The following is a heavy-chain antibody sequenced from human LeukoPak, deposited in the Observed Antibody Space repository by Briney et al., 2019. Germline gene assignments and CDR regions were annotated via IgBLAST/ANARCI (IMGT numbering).Heavy chain of an antibody. CDR1: GGSISRYY. D-gene: IGHD1-26*01. V-gene: IGHV4-59*01. J-gene: IGHJ4*02. CDR2: IYYSGST. CDR3: ARGAYSGSYGY. Sequence: PSETLSLTRTVSGGSISRYYWSWIRQPPGKELEWIGYIYYSGSTNYNPSLNSRVTISVDTSKNQFSLKLSSVTAADTAVYYCARGAYSGSYGYWGQGTLVTVSS.